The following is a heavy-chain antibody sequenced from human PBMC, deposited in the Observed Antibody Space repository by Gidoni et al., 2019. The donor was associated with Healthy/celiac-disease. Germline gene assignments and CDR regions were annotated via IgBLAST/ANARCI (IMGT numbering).Heavy chain of an antibody. Sequence: EVQLVESGGGLVQPGGSLRLSCAASGFTFSGYSMNWVRQAPGKGLEWFSYISSSSSTIYYADSVKGRFTISRDKAKNSLDLQMNSLRAEDTAVYYCARGGVRGVISYAVDIWGQGTMVTVSS. D-gene: IGHD3-10*01. CDR1: GFTFSGYS. CDR3: ARGGVRGVISYAVDI. V-gene: IGHV3-48*01. CDR2: ISSSSSTI. J-gene: IGHJ3*02.